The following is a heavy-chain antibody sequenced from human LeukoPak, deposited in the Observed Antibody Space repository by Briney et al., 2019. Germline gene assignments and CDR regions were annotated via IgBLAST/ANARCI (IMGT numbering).Heavy chain of an antibody. D-gene: IGHD6-19*01. Sequence: SETLSLTCSVSGGSISSYYWGWIRQPPGKGLEWIGSIYYSGSTYYNPSLKSRVTISVDTSKNQFSLKLSSVTAADTAVYYCASGTGIAVAGTPYHFDYWGQGTLVTVSS. CDR3: ASGTGIAVAGTPYHFDY. V-gene: IGHV4-39*01. CDR2: IYYSGST. CDR1: GGSISSYY. J-gene: IGHJ4*02.